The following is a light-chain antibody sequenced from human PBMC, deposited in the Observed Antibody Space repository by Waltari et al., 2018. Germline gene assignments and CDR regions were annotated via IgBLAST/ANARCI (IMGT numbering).Light chain of an antibody. J-gene: IGLJ1*01. CDR1: SLRTYY. V-gene: IGLV3-19*01. Sequence: SSELTQDPAVSVALGQRVRITCQGDSLRTYYATWYQKKPGPAQVVVMYGHNKRPSGIPARFSGSSAGNTAVLTITGAQAEDEADYYCCSRDTSGKQYVFGPGTQVTV. CDR2: GHN. CDR3: CSRDTSGKQYV.